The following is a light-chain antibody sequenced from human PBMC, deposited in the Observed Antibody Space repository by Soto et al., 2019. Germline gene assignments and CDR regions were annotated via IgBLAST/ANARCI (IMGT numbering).Light chain of an antibody. J-gene: IGKJ1*01. Sequence: DIEMTQSPLSLPVTPGEPASISCRSSQSLLHSNGYNYLDWYLQKPGQSPQLLIYLGSNRASGVPDRFSGSGSGTDFTLKISSVEAEDVGVYYCMQALQTAWTFGQGTKVEIK. CDR3: MQALQTAWT. CDR1: QSLLHSNGYNY. CDR2: LGS. V-gene: IGKV2-28*01.